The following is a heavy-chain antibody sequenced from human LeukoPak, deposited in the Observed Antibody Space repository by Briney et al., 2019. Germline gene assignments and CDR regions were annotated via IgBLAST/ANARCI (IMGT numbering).Heavy chain of an antibody. CDR3: ARWSYGSWYEYFDL. Sequence: GSLRLSCAASGFTVSSNYMNWVRQPPGKGLEWIGEIYHSGSTNYNPSLKSRVTISVDKSKNQFSLKLSSVTAADTAVYYCARWSYGSWYEYFDLWGRGTLVTVSS. D-gene: IGHD2-15*01. CDR1: GFTVSSNY. CDR2: IYHSGST. V-gene: IGHV4-4*02. J-gene: IGHJ2*01.